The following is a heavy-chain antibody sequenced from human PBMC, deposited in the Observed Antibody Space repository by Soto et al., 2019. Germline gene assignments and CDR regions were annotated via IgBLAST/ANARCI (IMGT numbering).Heavy chain of an antibody. J-gene: IGHJ4*02. Sequence: GGSLRLSCAASGFTFSSYAMSWVRQAPGKGLEWVSAISGSGGSTYYADSVKGRFTISRDNSKNTLYLQMNSLRAEDTAVYYCAKRPEYYDILPGYYLLFDYWGQGTLVTVS. V-gene: IGHV3-23*01. CDR2: ISGSGGST. CDR1: GFTFSSYA. D-gene: IGHD3-9*01. CDR3: AKRPEYYDILPGYYLLFDY.